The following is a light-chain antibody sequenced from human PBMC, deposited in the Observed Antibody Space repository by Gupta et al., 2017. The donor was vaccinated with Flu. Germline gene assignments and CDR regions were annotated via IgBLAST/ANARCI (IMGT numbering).Light chain of an antibody. Sequence: GQIARSTGGGDKIGRKSVHWYQQKSGQAPVLVVHDDTDRPSGIPERFSGSNSENTATLTISRVEAGDEAAYYCQVCDTSSDHVVFGGGTKLTVL. CDR3: QVCDTSSDHVV. V-gene: IGLV3-21*02. CDR2: DDT. CDR1: KIGRKS. J-gene: IGLJ3*02.